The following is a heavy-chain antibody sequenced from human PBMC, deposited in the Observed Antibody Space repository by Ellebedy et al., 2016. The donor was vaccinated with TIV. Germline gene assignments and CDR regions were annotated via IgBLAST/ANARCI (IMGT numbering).Heavy chain of an antibody. CDR1: GFTFHSYG. Sequence: GESLKISCAASGFTFHSYGMHWVRQAPGKGLEWVANIYQDGSEKYYVDSVEGRFTISRDNAKNELYLQMKSLKVEDTAVYYCARRGSYGDYAVHVNSWFDSWGQGTPVTVSP. D-gene: IGHD4-17*01. CDR2: IYQDGSEK. J-gene: IGHJ5*01. V-gene: IGHV3-7*01. CDR3: ARRGSYGDYAVHVNSWFDS.